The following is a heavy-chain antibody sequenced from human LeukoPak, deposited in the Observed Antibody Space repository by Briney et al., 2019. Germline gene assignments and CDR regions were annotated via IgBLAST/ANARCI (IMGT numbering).Heavy chain of an antibody. CDR1: GGSISSYY. V-gene: IGHV4-59*01. D-gene: IGHD2-2*01. CDR3: AREENAAFDY. Sequence: PSETLSLTCTVSGGSISSYYGSWIRQPPGKGLEWIGYIYYSGSTNYNPSLQSRVTISVDTSKNQFSLKLSSVTAADTAVYYCAREENAAFDYWGQRTLVTVSS. J-gene: IGHJ4*02. CDR2: IYYSGST.